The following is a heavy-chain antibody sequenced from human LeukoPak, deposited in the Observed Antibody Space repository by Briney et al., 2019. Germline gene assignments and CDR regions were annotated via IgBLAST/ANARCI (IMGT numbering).Heavy chain of an antibody. D-gene: IGHD6-19*01. CDR2: ISWNSGSI. CDR3: AKDIRFPAGTEYYYYGMDV. V-gene: IGHV3-9*01. Sequence: PGRSLRLSCAASGFTFDDYAMHWVRQAPGKGLEWVSGISWNSGSIGYADSVKGRFTISRDNAKNSLYLQMNSLRAEDTALYYCAKDIRFPAGTEYYYYGMDVWGQGTTVTVSS. CDR1: GFTFDDYA. J-gene: IGHJ6*02.